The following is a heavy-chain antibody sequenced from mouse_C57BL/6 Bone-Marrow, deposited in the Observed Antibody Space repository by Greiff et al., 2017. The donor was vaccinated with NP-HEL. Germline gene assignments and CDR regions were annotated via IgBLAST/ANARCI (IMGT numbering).Heavy chain of an antibody. V-gene: IGHV1-81*01. CDR2: IYPRSGNT. J-gene: IGHJ2*01. CDR3: ARGRLRRLGDFDY. CDR1: GYTFTSYG. Sequence: QVQLKQSGAELARPGASVKLSCKASGYTFTSYGISWVKQRTGQGLEWIGEIYPRSGNTYYNEKFKGKATLTADKSSSTAYMELRSLTSEDSAVYFCARGRLRRLGDFDYWGQGTTLTVSS. D-gene: IGHD3-2*02.